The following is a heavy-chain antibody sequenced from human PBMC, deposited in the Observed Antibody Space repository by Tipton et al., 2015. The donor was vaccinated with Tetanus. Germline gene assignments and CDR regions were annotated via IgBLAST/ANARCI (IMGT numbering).Heavy chain of an antibody. V-gene: IGHV4-34*01. D-gene: IGHD3-9*01. Sequence: TLSLTCAVYGGSFSGYYWSWIRQPPGKGLEWIGEINHSGSTNYNPSLKSRVTISVDTSKNQFSLKLSSVTAADTAVYYCAREVVGWLSTYPYYYYGMDVWGQGTTVTVSS. CDR2: INHSGST. J-gene: IGHJ6*02. CDR3: AREVVGWLSTYPYYYYGMDV. CDR1: GGSFSGYY.